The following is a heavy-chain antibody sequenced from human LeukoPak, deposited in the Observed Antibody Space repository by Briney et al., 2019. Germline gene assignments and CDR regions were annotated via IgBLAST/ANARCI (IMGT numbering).Heavy chain of an antibody. CDR2: IIPILAIA. Sequence: SVKASCKASGGTFSSYTISWVRQAPGQGLGWMGRIIPILAIANYAQKFQGRVTITADKSTSTAYMELSSLRSEDTAVYYCARGYCSGGSCYSLDYWGQGTLVTVSS. V-gene: IGHV1-69*02. J-gene: IGHJ4*02. D-gene: IGHD2-15*01. CDR3: ARGYCSGGSCYSLDY. CDR1: GGTFSSYT.